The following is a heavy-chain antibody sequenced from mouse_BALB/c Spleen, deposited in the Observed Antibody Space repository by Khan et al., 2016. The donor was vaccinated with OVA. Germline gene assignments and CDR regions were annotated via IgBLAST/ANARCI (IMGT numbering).Heavy chain of an antibody. D-gene: IGHD2-14*01. V-gene: IGHV1-4*01. CDR3: VREGAYHRSDGWFAY. Sequence: QVQLKESGAELARPGASVKMSCKASGYTFTSYTMHWVRQRPGQAPEWIGHINPSNTYTNYNQNFKDKATLIVDKSSSTAYMQLSSLTSEDSAVDYCVREGAYHRSDGWFAYWGQGTLVTVSA. CDR2: INPSNTYT. J-gene: IGHJ3*01. CDR1: GYTFTSYT.